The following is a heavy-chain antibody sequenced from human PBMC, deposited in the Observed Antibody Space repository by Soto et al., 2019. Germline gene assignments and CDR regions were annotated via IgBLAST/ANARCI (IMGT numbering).Heavy chain of an antibody. Sequence: SETLSLTCTVSGGSISSSSYYWGWIRQPPGKGLEWIGSIYYSGSTYYNPSLKSRVTISVDTSKNQFSLKLSYVTAADTAVYYCARTLYYYDSSGYLNWGQGTLVTVSS. J-gene: IGHJ4*02. CDR3: ARTLYYYDSSGYLN. CDR1: GGSISSSSYY. CDR2: IYYSGST. V-gene: IGHV4-39*01. D-gene: IGHD3-22*01.